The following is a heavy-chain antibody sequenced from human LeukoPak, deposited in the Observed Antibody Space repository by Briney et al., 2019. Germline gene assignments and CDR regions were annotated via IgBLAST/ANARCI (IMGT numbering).Heavy chain of an antibody. J-gene: IGHJ6*03. CDR1: GGSISSYY. CDR2: IYTSGST. V-gene: IGHV4-4*07. CDR3: ARGDGNYYYYYMDV. Sequence: PSETLSLTCTVSGGSISSYYWSWIRQPAGKGLEWIGRIYTSGSTNYNPSLKSRVTMSVDTSKNQFSLKLGSVTAADTAVYYCARGDGNYYYYYMDVWGKGTTVTVSS.